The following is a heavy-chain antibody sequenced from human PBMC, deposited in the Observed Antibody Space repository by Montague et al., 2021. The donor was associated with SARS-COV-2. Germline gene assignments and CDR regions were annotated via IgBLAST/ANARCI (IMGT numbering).Heavy chain of an antibody. J-gene: IGHJ3*01. D-gene: IGHD4-17*01. V-gene: IGHV2-70*11. CDR3: ARILATVNAFDF. CDR2: IDWDDDK. CDR1: GFSLSTSGMC. Sequence: PALVKPTQTLTLTCTFSGFSLSTSGMCVSWIRQPPGKALEWLARIDWDDDKYYSTSLKTRLTISKDTSKNQVVLTMTNMDPVDTATYYCARILATVNAFDFWGQGTLVTVSS.